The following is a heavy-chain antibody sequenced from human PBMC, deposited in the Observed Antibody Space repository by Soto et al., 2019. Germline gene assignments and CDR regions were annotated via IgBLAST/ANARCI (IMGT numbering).Heavy chain of an antibody. CDR3: TTGAQGIVLVPAALDRGY. CDR2: IKSKTDGGTT. J-gene: IGHJ4*02. V-gene: IGHV3-15*07. Sequence: SVSNAWMNWVRQAPGKGLEWVGRIKSKTDGGTTDYAAPVKGRFTISRDDSKNTLYLQMNSLKTEDTAVYYCTTGAQGIVLVPAALDRGYWGQGTLVTVSS. CDR1: SVSNAW. D-gene: IGHD2-2*01.